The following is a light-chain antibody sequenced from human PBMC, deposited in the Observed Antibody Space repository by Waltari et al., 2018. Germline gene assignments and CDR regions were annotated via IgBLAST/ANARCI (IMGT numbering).Light chain of an antibody. CDR2: EDP. V-gene: IGLV1-51*02. CDR1: RSNIGNNY. J-gene: IGLJ7*01. Sequence: QSVLTQPPSVSAAPGQRVTISCSGGRSNIGNNYVSWYRQFPGTAPKLLIYEDPERPSGIAGRFSGSKSGTSATLDITGLQAGDEADYYCGTWDSSLSGAVFGGGTHLTVL. CDR3: GTWDSSLSGAV.